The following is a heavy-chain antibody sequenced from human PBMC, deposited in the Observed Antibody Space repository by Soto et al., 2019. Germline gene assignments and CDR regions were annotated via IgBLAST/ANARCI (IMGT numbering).Heavy chain of an antibody. CDR1: GFTFSSYG. CDR3: AKGAKLRFLEWLLYLPYFDY. V-gene: IGHV3-30*18. CDR2: ISYDGSNK. D-gene: IGHD3-3*01. Sequence: SLRLSCAASGFTFSSYGMHWVRQAPGKGLEWVAVISYDGSNKYYADSVKGRFTISRDNSKNTLYLQMNSLRAEDTAVYYCAKGAKLRFLEWLLYLPYFDYWGQGTLVTVSS. J-gene: IGHJ4*02.